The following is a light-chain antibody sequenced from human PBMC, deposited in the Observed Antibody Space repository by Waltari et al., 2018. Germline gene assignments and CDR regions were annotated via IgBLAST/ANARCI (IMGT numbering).Light chain of an antibody. CDR2: AAS. V-gene: IGKV1-17*01. Sequence: DIRMTQSPSSLSASTGDRVTISCRASQDLRNDLGWYQQTPGKAPKRLIYAASNLPSGVPSRFSGGGSGTEFTLTISSLQPEDFATYYCLQHHVHPWTFGQGTKVEIK. J-gene: IGKJ1*01. CDR1: QDLRND. CDR3: LQHHVHPWT.